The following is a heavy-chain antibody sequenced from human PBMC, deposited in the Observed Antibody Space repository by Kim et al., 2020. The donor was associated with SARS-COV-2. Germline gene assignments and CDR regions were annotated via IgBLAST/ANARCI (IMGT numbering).Heavy chain of an antibody. Sequence: SETLSLTCSVFDGSVNNGGHFWSWIRQPPGEALEWIGYIYSYNGNTNYNPSLKSRVTMSIDMSKNQFSLKLMSVTAADTAVYYCARGEGRGLLGTYRTGKFDSWGRGPLVTVAT. V-gene: IGHV4-61*08. CDR3: ARGEGRGLLGTYRTGKFDS. CDR1: DGSVNNGGHF. J-gene: IGHJ4*02. CDR2: IYSYNGNT. D-gene: IGHD1-7*01.